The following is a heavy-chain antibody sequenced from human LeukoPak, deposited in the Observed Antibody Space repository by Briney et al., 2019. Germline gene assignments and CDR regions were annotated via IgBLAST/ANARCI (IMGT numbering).Heavy chain of an antibody. Sequence: ASVKVSCKASGYTFTSYGISWVRQAPGQGLEWMGWISAYNGNTNYAQKLQGRVTMTTDTSTSTAYMELSSLRSEDTAVYYCARGGYYDILTGYYNTFDYWGQGTLVTVSS. CDR3: ARGGYYDILTGYYNTFDY. V-gene: IGHV1-18*01. CDR2: ISAYNGNT. J-gene: IGHJ4*02. D-gene: IGHD3-9*01. CDR1: GYTFTSYG.